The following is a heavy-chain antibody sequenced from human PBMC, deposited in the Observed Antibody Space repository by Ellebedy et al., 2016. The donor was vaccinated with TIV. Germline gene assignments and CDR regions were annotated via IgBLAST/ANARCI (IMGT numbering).Heavy chain of an antibody. CDR1: GFTFSDFA. Sequence: PGGSLRLSCAASGFTFSDFAMSRVRQAPGEGLEWVSTISNSGGRTYYADSVRGRFTISRDNSKNTLYLQMNSLRADDTAVYYCAKEARVADYWGQGTLVTVSS. D-gene: IGHD2-15*01. CDR2: ISNSGGRT. V-gene: IGHV3-23*01. J-gene: IGHJ4*02. CDR3: AKEARVADY.